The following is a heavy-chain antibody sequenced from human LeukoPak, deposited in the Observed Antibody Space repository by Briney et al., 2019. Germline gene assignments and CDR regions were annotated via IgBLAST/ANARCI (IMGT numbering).Heavy chain of an antibody. Sequence: PAETLSLTCTVSGCSISNNYWTWIRQPAGKGLEWIGRIYASGSTDYNPSLKSRVNMSVDMSKKQFSLKLGSLTAADKAVYYCASVDGDYTDYWGQGTLVTVSS. CDR2: IYASGST. CDR3: ASVDGDYTDY. D-gene: IGHD4-17*01. V-gene: IGHV4-4*07. J-gene: IGHJ4*02. CDR1: GCSISNNY.